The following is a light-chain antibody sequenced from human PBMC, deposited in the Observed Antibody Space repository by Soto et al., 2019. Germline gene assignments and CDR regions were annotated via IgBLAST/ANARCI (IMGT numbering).Light chain of an antibody. V-gene: IGKV1-39*01. Sequence: DIQMTQSPSSLSASVGDRVTITCRASQGIRNELGWYQQKPGKAPKLLIYTSSNLQSGVPSSFSGSGSGTDFTLTISSLQPEDFAIYYCQQSYSAPPTFGQGTKVDIK. CDR2: TSS. J-gene: IGKJ1*01. CDR3: QQSYSAPPT. CDR1: QGIRNE.